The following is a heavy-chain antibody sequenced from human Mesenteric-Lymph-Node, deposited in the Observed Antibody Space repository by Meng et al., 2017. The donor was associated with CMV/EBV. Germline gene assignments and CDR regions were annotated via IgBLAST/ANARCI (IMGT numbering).Heavy chain of an antibody. V-gene: IGHV1-69*10. CDR3: ARVVVPASPGVLDY. CDR2: IIPILGIA. D-gene: IGHD2-2*01. J-gene: IGHJ4*02. Sequence: SVKVSCKASGGTFSSYAISWVRQAPGQGLEWMGGIIPILGIANYAQKFQGRVTITADKSTSTAYMELSRLRSDDTAVYYCARVVVPASPGVLDYWGQGTLVTVSS. CDR1: GGTFSSYA.